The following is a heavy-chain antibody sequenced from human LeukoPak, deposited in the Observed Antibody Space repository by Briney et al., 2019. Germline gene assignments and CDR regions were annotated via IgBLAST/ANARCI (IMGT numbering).Heavy chain of an antibody. CDR1: GGSISSGGYY. CDR3: ARVGREWLSLPNWFDP. CDR2: IYYSGST. Sequence: PSETLSLTCTVSGGSISSGGYYWSWIRQHPGKGLEWIGYIYYSGSTYYNPSLKSRVTISVDTSKNQFSLKLSSVTAADTAVYYCARVGREWLSLPNWFDPWGQGTLVTVSS. D-gene: IGHD3-3*01. V-gene: IGHV4-31*03. J-gene: IGHJ5*02.